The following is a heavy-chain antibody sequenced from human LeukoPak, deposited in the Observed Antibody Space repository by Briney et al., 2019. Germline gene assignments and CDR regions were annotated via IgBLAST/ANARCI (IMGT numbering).Heavy chain of an antibody. CDR1: GFTFDDYA. J-gene: IGHJ4*02. CDR2: ISWNSGSI. CDR3: AKDIDSSSWYYFDY. Sequence: GGSLRLSCAASGFTFDDYAMPWVRQAPGKGLEWVSGISWNSGSIGYADSVKGRFTISRDNAKNSLYLQMNSLRAEDTALYYCAKDIDSSSWYYFDYWGQGTLVTVSS. V-gene: IGHV3-9*01. D-gene: IGHD6-13*01.